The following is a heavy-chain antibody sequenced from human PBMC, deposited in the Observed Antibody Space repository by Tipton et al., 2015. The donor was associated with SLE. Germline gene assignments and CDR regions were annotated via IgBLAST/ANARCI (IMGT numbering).Heavy chain of an antibody. D-gene: IGHD2-2*01. Sequence: LRLSCTVTGDSINSGSYYWGWIRQPPGKGLEWIGSYYYSGSAAYNPSLKSRVTISVDTSKDQFSLKLSSVTAADTAVYYCAREVPGATSYYYYMDVWGKGTTVTISS. CDR1: GDSINSGSYY. CDR2: YYYSGSA. J-gene: IGHJ6*03. V-gene: IGHV4-39*02. CDR3: AREVPGATSYYYYMDV.